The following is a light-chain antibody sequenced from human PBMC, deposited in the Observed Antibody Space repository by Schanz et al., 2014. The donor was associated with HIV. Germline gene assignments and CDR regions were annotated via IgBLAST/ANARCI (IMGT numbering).Light chain of an antibody. Sequence: QSALTQPPSASGSPGHSVTISCTGTTSDIGAYNYVSWYQLHPGRAPKLIIFEVNRRPSGVPNRFSGSKSGNTASLTISGLQAEDEADYYCCSYAGAYTRVFGGGTKLTVL. V-gene: IGLV2-8*01. CDR3: CSYAGAYTRV. CDR1: TSDIGAYNY. J-gene: IGLJ3*02. CDR2: EVN.